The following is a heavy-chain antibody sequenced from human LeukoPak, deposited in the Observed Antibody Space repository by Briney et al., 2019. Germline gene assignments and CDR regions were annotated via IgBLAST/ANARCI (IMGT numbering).Heavy chain of an antibody. CDR2: IYTSGST. Sequence: PSETLSLTCTVSGDSISSYYWSWIRQPAGKGLEWIGRIYTSGSTNYNPSLKSRVTISVDKSKNQFSLKLSSVTAADTAVYYCARDVAGRDGSLRYFDVRGRGTLVTVSS. V-gene: IGHV4-4*07. CDR1: GDSISSYY. J-gene: IGHJ2*01. CDR3: ARDVAGRDGSLRYFDV. D-gene: IGHD5-24*01.